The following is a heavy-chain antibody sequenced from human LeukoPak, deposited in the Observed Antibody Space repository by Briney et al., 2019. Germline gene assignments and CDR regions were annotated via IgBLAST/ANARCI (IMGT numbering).Heavy chain of an antibody. V-gene: IGHV3-48*04. CDR3: AKGRGDIVATIDY. Sequence: GGSLRLSCAASGFTFSGYSMNWVRQAPGKGLEWVSYISSSSSTIYYADSVKGRFTISRDNAKNSLHLQMNSLRAEDTALYYCAKGRGDIVATIDYWGQGTLVTVSS. D-gene: IGHD5-12*01. J-gene: IGHJ4*02. CDR1: GFTFSGYS. CDR2: ISSSSSTI.